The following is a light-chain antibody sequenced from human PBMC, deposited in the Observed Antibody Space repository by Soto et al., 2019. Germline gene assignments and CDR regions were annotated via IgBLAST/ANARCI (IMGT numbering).Light chain of an antibody. Sequence: SPTGMTLPLVERATVSCGASQSLSNSYLAWYQQKPGLAPRLLIYGVSSRATDIPDRISGSGSGTDFTLTISRLEPEDFAVYYCQQYDSSPRTFGQGTKVDI. CDR3: QQYDSSPRT. J-gene: IGKJ1*01. V-gene: IGKV3D-20*01. CDR1: QSLSNSY. CDR2: GVS.